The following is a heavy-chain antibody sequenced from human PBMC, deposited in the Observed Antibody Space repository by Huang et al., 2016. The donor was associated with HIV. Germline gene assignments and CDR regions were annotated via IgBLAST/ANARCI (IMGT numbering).Heavy chain of an antibody. Sequence: QIQLMQSGPELKQPGASVKVSCKASGYTFTSYGITWVRQAPGQGTEWMGWIRASSGDTEYAKKCQGRVTLTTDTTTNIAYMELRSLRYDDTAKYYCARDPKYHRIGYYRQRRGIDIWGQGTMVIVSS. CDR3: ARDPKYHRIGYYRQRRGIDI. V-gene: IGHV1-18*01. D-gene: IGHD3-22*01. CDR2: IRASSGDT. J-gene: IGHJ3*02. CDR1: GYTFTSYG.